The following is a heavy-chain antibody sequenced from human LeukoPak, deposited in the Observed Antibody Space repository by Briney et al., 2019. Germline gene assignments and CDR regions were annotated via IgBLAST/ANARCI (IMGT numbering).Heavy chain of an antibody. J-gene: IGHJ5*02. CDR1: GGSFSGYY. CDR3: ARGVGVVVLPVKYNWLDP. V-gene: IGHV4-31*11. Sequence: PSETLSLTCAVYGGSFSGYYWSWIRQHPGKGLEWIGSIYYTGNTYYNPSLKSRLNISVDTSKNQFSLKLSSVTAADTALYYCARGVGVVVLPVKYNWLDPWGQGTLVTVSS. CDR2: IYYTGNT. D-gene: IGHD2-15*01.